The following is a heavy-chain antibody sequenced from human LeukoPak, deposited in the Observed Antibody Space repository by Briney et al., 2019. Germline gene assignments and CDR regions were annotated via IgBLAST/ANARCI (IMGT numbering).Heavy chain of an antibody. CDR1: GFTFSSYW. D-gene: IGHD2/OR15-2a*01. CDR3: ARDDHPTYYYYYYYMDV. V-gene: IGHV3-7*01. J-gene: IGHJ6*03. CDR2: IKQDGSEK. Sequence: GGSLRLSCAASGFTFSSYWMSWVRQAPGKGLEWVANIKQDGSEKYYVDSVKGRFTISRDNAKNSLYLQMNSLRAEDTAVYYCARDDHPTYYYYYYYMDVWGKGTTVTVSS.